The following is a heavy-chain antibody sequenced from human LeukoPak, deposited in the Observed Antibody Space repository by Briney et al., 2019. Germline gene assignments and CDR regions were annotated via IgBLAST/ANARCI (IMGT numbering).Heavy chain of an antibody. CDR1: GVCISSDY. V-gene: IGHV4-59*08. CDR3: ARRLRQNLFDP. J-gene: IGHJ5*02. Sequence: SSETLSLTCTVSGVCISSDYCSWIRLPPGKGLEWIGYIYYSGSSNYNPSLKRRVTMSVDTSKNQFSLKLTSVTAADTAVYYCARRLRQNLFDPWGQGTLVTVSS. CDR2: IYYSGSS. D-gene: IGHD4-17*01.